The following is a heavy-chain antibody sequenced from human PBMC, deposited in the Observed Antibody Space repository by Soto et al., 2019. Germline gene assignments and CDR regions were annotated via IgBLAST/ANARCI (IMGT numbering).Heavy chain of an antibody. Sequence: PSETLSLTCAVYGWSFSGYHWSWIRQPPGKGLEWIGEINHSGSTNYNPSLKSRVTISVDTSKNQFSLKLSSATAADTAVYYCARGPGCCYYYYMDVWGKGTTVTVSS. D-gene: IGHD3-10*01. J-gene: IGHJ6*03. CDR2: INHSGST. CDR1: GWSFSGYH. V-gene: IGHV4-34*01. CDR3: ARGPGCCYYYYMDV.